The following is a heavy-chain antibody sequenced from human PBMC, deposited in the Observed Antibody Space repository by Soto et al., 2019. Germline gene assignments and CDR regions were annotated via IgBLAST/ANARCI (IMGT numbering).Heavy chain of an antibody. Sequence: ASVKVSCKASGYTFTSYYMHWVRQAPGQGLEWMGIINPSGGSTSYAQKFQGRVTMTRDTSTSTVYMELSSLRSEDTAVYYCAREHRLTTAKNYYYMDVWGKGTTVTVSS. CDR2: INPSGGST. J-gene: IGHJ6*03. CDR1: GYTFTSYY. CDR3: AREHRLTTAKNYYYMDV. V-gene: IGHV1-46*01. D-gene: IGHD4-4*01.